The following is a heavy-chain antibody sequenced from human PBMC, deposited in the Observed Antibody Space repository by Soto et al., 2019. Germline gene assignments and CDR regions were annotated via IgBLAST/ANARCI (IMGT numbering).Heavy chain of an antibody. D-gene: IGHD1-26*01. CDR3: ARGGSLYWYFDL. Sequence: ASVKVSCKASGYTFTSYAMHWVRQAPGQRLEWKGWINAGNGNTKYSQKIQGRVTITRDTSASTAYMELSSLRSEDTAVYYCARGGSLYWYFDLWGRGTLVTVSS. CDR2: INAGNGNT. CDR1: GYTFTSYA. V-gene: IGHV1-3*01. J-gene: IGHJ2*01.